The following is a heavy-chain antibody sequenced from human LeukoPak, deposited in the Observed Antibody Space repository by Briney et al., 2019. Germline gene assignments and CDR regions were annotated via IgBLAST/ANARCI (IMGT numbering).Heavy chain of an antibody. V-gene: IGHV4-34*01. Sequence: SETLSLTCTVSGGSISGYYWNWIRQPPGKGLEWIGEINHSGSTNYNPSLKSRVTISVDTSKNQFSLKLSSVTAADTAVYYCARSKVSGSYKGDLDYWGQGTLVTVSS. J-gene: IGHJ4*02. CDR1: GGSISGYY. CDR3: ARSKVSGSYKGDLDY. D-gene: IGHD1-26*01. CDR2: INHSGST.